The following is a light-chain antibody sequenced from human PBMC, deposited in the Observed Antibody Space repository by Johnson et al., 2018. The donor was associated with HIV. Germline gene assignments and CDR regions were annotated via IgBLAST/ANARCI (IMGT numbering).Light chain of an antibody. Sequence: QSVLTQPPSVSAAPGQRVTISCSGSRSNIGNNYVSWYQQLPGTAPKLLIYRNNQRPSGVPDRFSGSKSGTSASLAIRGLPAEDEADYYCAAWDDSLNGHVFGTGTKVTVL. J-gene: IGLJ1*01. V-gene: IGLV1-47*01. CDR2: RNN. CDR1: RSNIGNNY. CDR3: AAWDDSLNGHV.